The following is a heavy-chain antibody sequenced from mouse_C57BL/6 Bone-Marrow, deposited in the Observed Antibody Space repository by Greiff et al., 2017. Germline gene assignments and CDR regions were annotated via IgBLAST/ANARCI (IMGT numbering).Heavy chain of an antibody. CDR1: GFSLTSYG. CDR2: IWSGGST. J-gene: IGHJ4*01. V-gene: IGHV2-2*01. Sequence: VQLKESGPGLVQPSHSLSITCTVSGFSLTSYGVHWVRRSPGKGLEWLGVIWSGGSTDYNAAFISRLSISKDNSKSQVFFKMHSLQADDTAIYYCARKRYDYDAMDYWGQGTSVTVSS. CDR3: ARKRYDYDAMDY.